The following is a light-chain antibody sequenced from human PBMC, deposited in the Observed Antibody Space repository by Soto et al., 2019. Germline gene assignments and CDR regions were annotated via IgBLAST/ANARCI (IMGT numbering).Light chain of an antibody. V-gene: IGLV2-14*01. CDR3: FSYTSSGTYV. J-gene: IGLJ1*01. Sequence: QSALTQPASVSGSPGQSITISCTGTSSDVGNYKYVSWYQQHPGKAPKLMIYEVSNRPSGVSNRFSDSKSGNTASLTISGLQAEDETDYYCFSYTSSGTYVFGTGTKVTAL. CDR1: SSDVGNYKY. CDR2: EVS.